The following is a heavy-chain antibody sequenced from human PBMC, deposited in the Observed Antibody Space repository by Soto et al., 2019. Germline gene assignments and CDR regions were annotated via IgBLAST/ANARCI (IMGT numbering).Heavy chain of an antibody. V-gene: IGHV1-69*01. CDR1: GGTFSTHA. CDR2: IIPISGTT. J-gene: IGHJ6*04. Sequence: QVQLVQSGAEVKKPGSSVKVSCKASGGTFSTHAIIWVRQAPGHGLEWMGGIIPISGTTYYTQKFQCRVTITADEPTSTAFLELSSLKSDDTAVFFCARGYCSGGNCYSGMDVWGKGTMVTVSS. CDR3: ARGYCSGGNCYSGMDV. D-gene: IGHD2-15*01.